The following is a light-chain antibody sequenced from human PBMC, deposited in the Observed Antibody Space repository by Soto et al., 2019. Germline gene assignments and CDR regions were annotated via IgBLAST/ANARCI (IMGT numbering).Light chain of an antibody. CDR1: HDIGNY. J-gene: IGKJ3*01. Sequence: DIQMTQSPSSLSASIGDRVTVTCRASHDIGNYLAWYQQKPGKAPELLIYAASTLQSGVPFRFSGSGSGTDFTLTISSLQPEDVATFYCQNYNSATFTFGPGTKVDIK. CDR2: AAS. V-gene: IGKV1-27*01. CDR3: QNYNSATFT.